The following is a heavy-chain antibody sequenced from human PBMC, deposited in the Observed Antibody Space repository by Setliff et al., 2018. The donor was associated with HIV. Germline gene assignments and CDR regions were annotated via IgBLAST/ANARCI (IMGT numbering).Heavy chain of an antibody. CDR2: TIPMFGTA. CDR3: ARESACSSTSCPKVLDY. V-gene: IGHV1-69*05. J-gene: IGHJ4*02. CDR1: GGTFGIYG. Sequence: GASVKVSCKASGGTFGIYGISWVRQAPGQGLEWMGGTIPMFGTANYAQKFQGRVTTTTDESTNTGYMELSSLRSEDTAVYYCARESACSSTSCPKVLDYWGQGTLVTVS. D-gene: IGHD2-2*01.